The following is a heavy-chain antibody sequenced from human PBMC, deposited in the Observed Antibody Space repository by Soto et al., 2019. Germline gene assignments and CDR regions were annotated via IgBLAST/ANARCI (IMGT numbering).Heavy chain of an antibody. Sequence: EVQLVESGGGLVQPGGSLRLSCAASGFTFSTYRMTWVRRPPGKGLEWVANLDQDGSERYYVDSVRGRFTISRDNAVSSLYWEGNFLGAEDQAVFYCVCGETFFVYGGKGTLVTVSP. V-gene: IGHV3-7*01. CDR1: GFTFSTYR. CDR2: LDQDGSER. J-gene: IGHJ4*02. CDR3: VCGETFFVY. D-gene: IGHD7-27*01.